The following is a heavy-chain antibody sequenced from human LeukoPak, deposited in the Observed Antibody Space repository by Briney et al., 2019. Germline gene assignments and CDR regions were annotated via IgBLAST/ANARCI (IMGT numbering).Heavy chain of an antibody. D-gene: IGHD3-22*01. CDR3: ASYDSSGYPFDY. Sequence: GSLPLSCAASGFTFSSYSMNWVRPAPGKGLEWVSSISSSSSYIYYADSVKGRFTISRDNAKNSLYLQMNSLRAEDTAVYYCASYDSSGYPFDYWGQGTLVTVSS. J-gene: IGHJ4*02. CDR1: GFTFSSYS. CDR2: ISSSSSYI. V-gene: IGHV3-21*01.